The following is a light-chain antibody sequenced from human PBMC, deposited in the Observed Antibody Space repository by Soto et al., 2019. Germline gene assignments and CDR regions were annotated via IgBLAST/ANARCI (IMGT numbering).Light chain of an antibody. J-gene: IGKJ5*01. CDR1: QSVSIK. CDR3: QQRYSSPIT. Sequence: EIVMTQSPATLSVSPGERATLSCRASQSVSIKLAWYQQKPGQAPRLLIYVASNRATGIPARFSGSGSGTDFTHTISSLEPEDFTVYYCQQRYSSPITFGQGTRLEIK. V-gene: IGKV3D-15*01. CDR2: VAS.